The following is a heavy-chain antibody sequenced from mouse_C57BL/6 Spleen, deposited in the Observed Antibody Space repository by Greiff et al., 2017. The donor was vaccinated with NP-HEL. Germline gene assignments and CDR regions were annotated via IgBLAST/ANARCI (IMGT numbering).Heavy chain of an antibody. CDR2: ISGGGGNT. CDR1: GFTFSSYT. D-gene: IGHD1-1*01. J-gene: IGHJ2*01. Sequence: EVQLVESGGGLVKPGGSLKLSCAASGFTFSSYTMSWVRQTPEKRLEWVATISGGGGNTYYPDSVKGRFTISRDNAKSTLYLQMSSLRSEDTALYYCARQATVVAYYFDYWGQGTTLTVSS. CDR3: ARQATVVAYYFDY. V-gene: IGHV5-9*01.